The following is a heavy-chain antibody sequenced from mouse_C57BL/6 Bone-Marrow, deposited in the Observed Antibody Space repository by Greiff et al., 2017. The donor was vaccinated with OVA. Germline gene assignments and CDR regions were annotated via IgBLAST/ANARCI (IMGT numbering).Heavy chain of an antibody. CDR1: GYTFTDYY. V-gene: IGHV1-75*01. CDR2: IFPGSGST. J-gene: IGHJ2*01. D-gene: IGHD1-1*01. CDR3: ARSGPHDYGSSLFDY. Sequence: QVQLQQSGPELVKPGASVKISCKASGYTFTDYYINWVKQRPGQGLEWIGWIFPGSGSTYYNETFKDKAPLTVDKSSSTAYMVLSSLTSVDSAVYFCARSGPHDYGSSLFDYWGQGTTLTVSS.